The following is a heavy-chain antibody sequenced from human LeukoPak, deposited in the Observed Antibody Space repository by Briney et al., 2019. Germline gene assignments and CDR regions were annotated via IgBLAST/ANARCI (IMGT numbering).Heavy chain of an antibody. J-gene: IGHJ4*02. CDR1: GFTFSTYT. Sequence: PGGSLRLSCTASGFTFSTYTTHWVRQAPGKGLEYVSAISGNGGSTYYANSVKGRFTISRDNSKNTLYLQMGSLRAEDMAVYYCARREGANFDYWGQGTLVTVSS. V-gene: IGHV3-64*01. CDR2: ISGNGGST. D-gene: IGHD1-26*01. CDR3: ARREGANFDY.